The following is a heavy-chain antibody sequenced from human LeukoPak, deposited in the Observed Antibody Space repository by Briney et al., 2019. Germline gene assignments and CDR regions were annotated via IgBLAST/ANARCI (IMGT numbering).Heavy chain of an antibody. CDR2: IYPDDSDT. CDR1: GYNFKTYW. CDR3: ARGQRFFDWLIKDGRFDP. D-gene: IGHD3-9*01. V-gene: IGHV5-51*01. Sequence: GESLKISCKGSGYNFKTYWIAWVRQMPGKGLEYMGIIYPDDSDTRYSPSFQGQVTISVDKSISTAYLQWNSLKASDTAMYYCARGQRFFDWLIKDGRFDPWGQGTLVTVSS. J-gene: IGHJ5*02.